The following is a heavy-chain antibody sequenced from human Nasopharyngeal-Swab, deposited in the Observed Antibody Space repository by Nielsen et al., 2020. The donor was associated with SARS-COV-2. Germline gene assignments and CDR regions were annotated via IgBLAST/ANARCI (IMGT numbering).Heavy chain of an antibody. Sequence: GESLKISCAASGFTFSNYAMSWVRQAPGKGLEWVSTIRAAGDSTFYADSVKGQFTISRDKSKNTVYLQMNSLRAEDTAVYYCAKGGYTSFFDYWGQGTLVTVSS. CDR3: AKGGYTSFFDY. V-gene: IGHV3-23*01. D-gene: IGHD5-18*01. CDR1: GFTFSNYA. CDR2: IRAAGDST. J-gene: IGHJ4*02.